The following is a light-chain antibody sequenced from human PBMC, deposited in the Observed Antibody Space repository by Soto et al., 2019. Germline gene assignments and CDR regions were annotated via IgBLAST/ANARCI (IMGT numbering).Light chain of an antibody. Sequence: DIQMTQSPSTPSASVGDRVTITCRASQSISSWLAWYQQKPGKAPKLLIYDASSLESGVPSRFSGSGSGTEFTLTISGLQPDDFATYYCQQYNSYSGGTFGQGAKVDIK. J-gene: IGKJ1*01. CDR1: QSISSW. CDR3: QQYNSYSGGT. CDR2: DAS. V-gene: IGKV1-5*01.